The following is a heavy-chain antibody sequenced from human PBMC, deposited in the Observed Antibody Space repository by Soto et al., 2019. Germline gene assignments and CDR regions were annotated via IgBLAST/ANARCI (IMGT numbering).Heavy chain of an antibody. CDR2: ISSDGSNQ. V-gene: IGHV3-30*18. CDR1: GFTFTNYG. Sequence: PGGSLRLSCAASGFTFTNYGMNWVRQTPGKGLEWVTVISSDGSNQYYLDSVKGRFTISRDNSKDTVFLEVNSLRPEDTAIYFCAKNRVRGATMSSGMDVWGQGTTVTVSS. D-gene: IGHD3-22*01. J-gene: IGHJ6*02. CDR3: AKNRVRGATMSSGMDV.